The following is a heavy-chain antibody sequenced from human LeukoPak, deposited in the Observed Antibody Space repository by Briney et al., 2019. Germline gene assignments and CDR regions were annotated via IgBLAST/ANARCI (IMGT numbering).Heavy chain of an antibody. CDR2: IYYSGST. CDR1: GGSISSYY. J-gene: IGHJ4*02. D-gene: IGHD3-10*01. Sequence: SETLSLTCTVSGGSISSYYWSWIRQPPGKGLEWIGYIYYSGSTNYNPSLKSRVTISVDTSKNQFSLKLSSVTAADTAVYYCARAPYYYGSGSYYTTPPDYWGQGTPVTVSS. V-gene: IGHV4-59*01. CDR3: ARAPYYYGSGSYYTTPPDY.